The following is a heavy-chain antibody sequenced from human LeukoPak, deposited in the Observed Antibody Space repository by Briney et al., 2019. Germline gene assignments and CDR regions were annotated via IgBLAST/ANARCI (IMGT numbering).Heavy chain of an antibody. V-gene: IGHV3-30*02. J-gene: IGHJ3*01. Sequence: AGGSLRLSCAVSGFTFSSYGMHWLRQAPGKGLEWVAFIDYDGRNEFYGDSVKGRFTISRDNSKSTLYLQMNSLRGDDTAVYYCAKEGIDAFDVWGQGTMVTVAS. CDR3: AKEGIDAFDV. CDR1: GFTFSSYG. CDR2: IDYDGRNE.